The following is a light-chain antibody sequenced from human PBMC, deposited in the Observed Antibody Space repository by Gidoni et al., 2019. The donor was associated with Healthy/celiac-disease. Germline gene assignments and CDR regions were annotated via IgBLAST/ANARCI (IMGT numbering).Light chain of an antibody. CDR3: QQSHSPSVT. CDR2: AAS. CDR1: QDISNS. Sequence: IQMNQSPSSLSASVGERGTITCRPGQDISNSLNWYQQKPREAPILLISAASMLNYVAPSSFSGSGSGTDFSLTISSLPPEDFATYYCQQSHSPSVTFGQGTTVEIK. J-gene: IGKJ1*01. V-gene: IGKV1-39*01.